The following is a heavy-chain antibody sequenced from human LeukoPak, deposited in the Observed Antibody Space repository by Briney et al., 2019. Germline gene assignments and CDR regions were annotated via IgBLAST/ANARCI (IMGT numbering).Heavy chain of an antibody. CDR3: ARGVDRGFLPPLFDY. J-gene: IGHJ4*02. D-gene: IGHD5-12*01. V-gene: IGHV4-30-4*01. CDR1: GGSISSGDYY. CDR2: IYYSGST. Sequence: SETLSLTCTVSGGSISSGDYYWGWSRQPPGRGLEWIGYIYYSGSTYYNPSLTSRVTISVDTSKNQFSLKLSSVTAADTAVYYCARGVDRGFLPPLFDYWGQGTLVTVSS.